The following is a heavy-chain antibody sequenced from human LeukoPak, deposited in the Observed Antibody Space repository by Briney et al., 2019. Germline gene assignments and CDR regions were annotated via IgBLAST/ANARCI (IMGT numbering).Heavy chain of an antibody. CDR2: IYYSGST. V-gene: IGHV4-59*01. J-gene: IGHJ5*02. CDR3: ARAGRWFDP. D-gene: IGHD1-14*01. Sequence: TASETLSLTCTVSGGSISSYYWSWIRQLPGKGLEWIGYIYYSGSTNYNPSLKSRVTISVDTSKNQFSLKLSSVTAADTAVYYCARAGRWFDPWGQRTLVTVSS. CDR1: GGSISSYY.